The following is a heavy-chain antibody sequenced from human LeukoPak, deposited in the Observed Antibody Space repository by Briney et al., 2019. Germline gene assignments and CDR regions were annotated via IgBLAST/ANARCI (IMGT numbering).Heavy chain of an antibody. D-gene: IGHD7-27*01. Sequence: SETLSLTCTVSGGSIGSYYWSWIRQPPGKGLEWIGYIYYSGSTNYNPSLKSRVTISVDTSKNQFSLKLSSVTAADTAVYYCAREGPGLDAFDIWGQGTMVTVSS. J-gene: IGHJ3*02. CDR3: AREGPGLDAFDI. CDR2: IYYSGST. CDR1: GGSIGSYY. V-gene: IGHV4-59*01.